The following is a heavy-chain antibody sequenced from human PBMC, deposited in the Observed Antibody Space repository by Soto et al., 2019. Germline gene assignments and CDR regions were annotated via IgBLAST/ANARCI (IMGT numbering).Heavy chain of an antibody. CDR3: AKGPHSASGYYYMDV. CDR1: VFTFSSYA. J-gene: IGHJ6*03. Sequence: GGALRLSCAASVFTFSSYAMSWVRQAPGKGLEWVSAIMGIGGSTYYADSVKGRFTISRDNSKNTLYLQMNSLRAEDTAVYYCAKGPHSASGYYYMDVWGKGTTVTVSS. D-gene: IGHD3-10*01. V-gene: IGHV3-23*01. CDR2: IMGIGGST.